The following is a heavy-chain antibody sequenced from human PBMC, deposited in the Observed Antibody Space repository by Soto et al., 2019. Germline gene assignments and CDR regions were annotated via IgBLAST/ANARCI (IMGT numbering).Heavy chain of an antibody. V-gene: IGHV1-18*01. Sequence: GASVKVSCKASGYTFSSYGINWVRQAPGQGLEWMGWIGAHDGNTNYAQRLQGRVTMTTDTSTSTAYVELRSLRSDDTAVYYCAREWPLKYSTSSATLYYYYYYMDVWGKGTTVTV. CDR3: AREWPLKYSTSSATLYYYYYYMDV. CDR1: GYTFSSYG. CDR2: IGAHDGNT. D-gene: IGHD6-6*01. J-gene: IGHJ6*03.